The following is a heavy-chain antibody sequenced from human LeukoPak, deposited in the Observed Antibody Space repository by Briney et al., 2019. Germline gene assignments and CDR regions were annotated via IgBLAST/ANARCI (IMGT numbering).Heavy chain of an antibody. D-gene: IGHD5-18*01. J-gene: IGHJ4*02. CDR2: IYYIKNT. V-gene: IGHV4-39*01. Sequence: SDTLSLTCTVSGGSISSSSAYWGWIRQPPGKGLEWIGSIYYIKNTYYNQSLKSRVTISADTSKNQFSLTLGSVSATDTAVYYCVSPRGFSYGYFDYWGQGTLVTVSS. CDR3: VSPRGFSYGYFDY. CDR1: GGSISSSSAY.